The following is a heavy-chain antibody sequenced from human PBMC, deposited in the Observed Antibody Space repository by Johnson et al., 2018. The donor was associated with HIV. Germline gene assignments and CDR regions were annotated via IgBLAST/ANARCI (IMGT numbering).Heavy chain of an antibody. J-gene: IGHJ3*02. Sequence: VQLVESGGGLVQPGGSLRLSCAASGFTFSSYAMSWVRQAPGKGLAWVSAISGSGGSTYYADSVKGRFTISGDNSKNTLYLQMNSLRAEDTAVYYCARGVPPSSCALKGPSGDAFDIWGQGTMVTFSS. CDR2: ISGSGGST. V-gene: IGHV3-23*04. CDR3: ARGVPPSSCALKGPSGDAFDI. D-gene: IGHD2-2*01. CDR1: GFTFSSYA.